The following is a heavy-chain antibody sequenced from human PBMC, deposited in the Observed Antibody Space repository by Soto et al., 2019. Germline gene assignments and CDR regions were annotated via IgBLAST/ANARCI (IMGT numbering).Heavy chain of an antibody. D-gene: IGHD2-15*01. CDR2: IIPIFGTA. V-gene: IGHV1-69*06. CDR3: ARRDYCSGGSCYFYYYGMDV. Sequence: SVKVSCKASGGTFSNYAISWVRQAPGQGLEWMGGIIPIFGTANYAQKFQGRVTITADKSTSTAYMELSSLRSEGTAVYYCARRDYCSGGSCYFYYYGMDVWGQGTTVTASS. J-gene: IGHJ6*02. CDR1: GGTFSNYA.